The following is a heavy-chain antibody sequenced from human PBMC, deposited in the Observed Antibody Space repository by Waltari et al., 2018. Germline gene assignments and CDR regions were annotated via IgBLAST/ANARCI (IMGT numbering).Heavy chain of an antibody. D-gene: IGHD1-26*01. CDR1: GFTFSSYA. Sequence: EVQLLESGGGLVQPGGSLRLSCAASGFTFSSYAMSWVRQAPGKGLDWVSVIYSGGSTYYADSVKGRFTISRDNSKNTLYLQMNSLRAEDTAVYYCAKREVGVLHWGQGTLVTVSS. V-gene: IGHV3-23*03. J-gene: IGHJ4*02. CDR2: IYSGGST. CDR3: AKREVGVLH.